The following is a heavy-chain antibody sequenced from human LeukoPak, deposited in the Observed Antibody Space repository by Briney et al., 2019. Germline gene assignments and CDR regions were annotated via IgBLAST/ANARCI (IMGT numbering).Heavy chain of an antibody. V-gene: IGHV3-74*01. J-gene: IGHJ4*02. CDR2: IKGDGSGR. CDR3: TRGSDGTYYPFDY. CDR1: GFTFSNYW. D-gene: IGHD3-10*01. Sequence: RPGGSLRLSCAASGFTFSNYWMHWVRQVPDKGLVWVSRIKGDGSGRDYADSVKGRFTISRDNAKNTLYLQMNSLRVEDTAVYYCTRGSDGTYYPFDYWGQGALVTVSS.